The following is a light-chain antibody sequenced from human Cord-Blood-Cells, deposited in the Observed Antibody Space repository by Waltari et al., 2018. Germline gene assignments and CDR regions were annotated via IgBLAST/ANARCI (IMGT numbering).Light chain of an antibody. J-gene: IGLJ3*02. CDR2: DVS. Sequence: QSALPQPASVSGSPGPSITIPCTGTSSDVGGYNYVSWYQQHPGKAPKLMIYDVSNRPSGVSNRFSGSKSGNTASLTISGLQAEDEADYYCSSYTSSSTGVFGGGTKLTVL. CDR3: SSYTSSSTGV. CDR1: SSDVGGYNY. V-gene: IGLV2-14*03.